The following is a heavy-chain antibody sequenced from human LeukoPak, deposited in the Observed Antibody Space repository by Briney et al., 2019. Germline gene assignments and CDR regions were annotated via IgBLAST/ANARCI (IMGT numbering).Heavy chain of an antibody. D-gene: IGHD4-11*01. J-gene: IGHJ4*02. CDR3: ARDLGPDYTPPFDY. V-gene: IGHV1-18*01. CDR2: ISAYNGNT. Sequence: ASVKVSCKASGYTFTSYGISWVRQAPGQGLEWMGWISAYNGNTNYAQKLQGRVTMTTDTSTSTAYMELRSLRSDDTAVYYCARDLGPDYTPPFDYWGQGTLVIVSS. CDR1: GYTFTSYG.